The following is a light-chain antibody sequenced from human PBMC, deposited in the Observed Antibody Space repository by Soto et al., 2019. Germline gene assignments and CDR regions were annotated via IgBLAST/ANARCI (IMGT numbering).Light chain of an antibody. CDR1: QSVSSSY. Sequence: TQSPGTLSFSPGERATLSYRASQSVSSSYLAWYQQKPGQAPRLLIYGASTRATGVPARFSGSGSGTEFTLTISRLQSEDFAVYYCQQYYNWRPRFGQGTKVDIK. V-gene: IGKV3-15*01. CDR2: GAS. CDR3: QQYYNWRPR. J-gene: IGKJ1*01.